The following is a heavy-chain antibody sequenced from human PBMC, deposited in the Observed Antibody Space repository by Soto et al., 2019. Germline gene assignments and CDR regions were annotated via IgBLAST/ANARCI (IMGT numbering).Heavy chain of an antibody. CDR2: IDQSGST. J-gene: IGHJ4*02. D-gene: IGHD3-10*01. V-gene: IGHV4-34*01. CDR3: ASYLSPRLLWFGESRSFDY. Sequence: SETLSLTCAVYGGSFSGYYWNWLRQPPGEGLEWIGKIDQSGSTNYNPSLKRRVTISVDTSKNQFSLKLSSVTAADTAVYYCASYLSPRLLWFGESRSFDYWGQGTLVTVSS. CDR1: GGSFSGYY.